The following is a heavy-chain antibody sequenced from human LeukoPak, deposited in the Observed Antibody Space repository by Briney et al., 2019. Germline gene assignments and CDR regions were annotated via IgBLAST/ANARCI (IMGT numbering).Heavy chain of an antibody. J-gene: IGHJ4*02. CDR3: ARVECSSTTCYDVY. D-gene: IGHD2-2*01. CDR1: GYTFRSYA. CDR2: INVYNGYT. Sequence: GASVTVSCKTSGYTFRSYAISWVRQAPGQGLERMGWINVYNGYTNYARNFLGRVTMTTDTSTSKAYMEVRSLRSDDTAVYYCARVECSSTTCYDVYWGQGTLVIVSS. V-gene: IGHV1-18*01.